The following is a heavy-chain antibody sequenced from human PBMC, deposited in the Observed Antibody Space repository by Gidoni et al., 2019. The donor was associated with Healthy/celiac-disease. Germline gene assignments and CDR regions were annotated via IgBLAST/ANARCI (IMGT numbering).Heavy chain of an antibody. Sequence: HVQLVEPWVAVNQSGDSLMISCNEPIYTFTGYYMHWVRQAPGQGLEWMGWINPNSGGTNYAQKIQGRVTMSRDTSISTAYMELSRLRSDDTAVYYCARGGNYYDSNGLFDYWGQGTLVTVSS. D-gene: IGHD3-22*01. CDR1: IYTFTGYY. CDR3: ARGGNYYDSNGLFDY. J-gene: IGHJ4*02. CDR2: INPNSGGT. V-gene: IGHV1-2*02.